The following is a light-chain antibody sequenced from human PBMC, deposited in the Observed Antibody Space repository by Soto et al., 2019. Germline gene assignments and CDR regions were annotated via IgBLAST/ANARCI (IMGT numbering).Light chain of an antibody. CDR2: EVS. CDR3: MQSIQPWT. V-gene: IGKV2D-29*01. Sequence: EIVMTQTPLFLSVTPGQPASISCKSSQSLLNSDGKTYLYWYLQRPGQVPQLLIYEVSKRFSGVPARFSGSGSGTEFTLTISRMEAEDFGVYYCMQSIQPWTLGQGTKVEI. J-gene: IGKJ1*01. CDR1: QSLLNSDGKTY.